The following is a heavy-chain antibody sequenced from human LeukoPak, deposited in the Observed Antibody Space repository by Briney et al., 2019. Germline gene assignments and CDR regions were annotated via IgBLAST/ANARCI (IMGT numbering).Heavy chain of an antibody. Sequence: PGGSLRLSCAASGFTFSSYGMHWVRQVPGKGLEWVAVISYDGSNKYYADSVKGRFTISRDNSKNTLYLQMNSLRAEDTAVYYCAGQWELQLSLDYWGQGTLVTVSS. CDR3: AGQWELQLSLDY. CDR1: GFTFSSYG. D-gene: IGHD1-26*01. CDR2: ISYDGSNK. J-gene: IGHJ4*02. V-gene: IGHV3-30*03.